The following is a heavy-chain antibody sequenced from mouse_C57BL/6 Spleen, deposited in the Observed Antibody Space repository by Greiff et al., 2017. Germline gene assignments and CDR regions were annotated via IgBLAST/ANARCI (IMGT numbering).Heavy chain of an antibody. CDR1: GYSITSGYY. D-gene: IGHD1-1*01. J-gene: IGHJ2*01. CDR2: ISYDGSN. V-gene: IGHV3-6*01. Sequence: ESGPGLVKPSQSLSLSCSVTGYSITSGYYWNWIRQFPGNNLECIGYISYDGSNNYNPSLKNRISITRDTSKNHLSLTLYSVPTENTASYYCARVGPDYYGYGYFDYWGQGTTLTVSS. CDR3: ARVGPDYYGYGYFDY.